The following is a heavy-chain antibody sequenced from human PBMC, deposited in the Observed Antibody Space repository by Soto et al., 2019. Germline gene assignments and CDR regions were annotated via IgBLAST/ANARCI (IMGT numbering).Heavy chain of an antibody. Sequence: PSETLSLTCTVSGGSISSGGYYWSWIRQHPGKGLEWIGYIYYSGSTYYNPSLKSRVTISVDTSKNQFSLKLSSVTAADTAVYYCARAPGGEDYDFWSGYYILDYWGQGTLVTVSS. CDR1: GGSISSGGYY. CDR2: IYYSGST. CDR3: ARAPGGEDYDFWSGYYILDY. J-gene: IGHJ4*02. V-gene: IGHV4-31*03. D-gene: IGHD3-3*01.